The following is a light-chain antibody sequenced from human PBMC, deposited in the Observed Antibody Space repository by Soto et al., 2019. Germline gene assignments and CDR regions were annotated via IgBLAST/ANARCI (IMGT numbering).Light chain of an antibody. CDR1: SSDIGTYNL. CDR3: CSYAGSGTDNYV. CDR2: EGI. V-gene: IGLV2-23*01. J-gene: IGLJ1*01. Sequence: QSALTQPASVSGGPGQSITISCTWRSSDIGTYNLVSWYQHYPGKAPKLMIYEGIKRPSGVSNRFSGSKSGNTAFLTISGLQAEDEADYYCCSYAGSGTDNYVFGSGTKVTVL.